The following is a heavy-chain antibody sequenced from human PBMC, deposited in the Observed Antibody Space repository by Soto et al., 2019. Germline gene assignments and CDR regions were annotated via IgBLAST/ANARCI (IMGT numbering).Heavy chain of an antibody. Sequence: PGGSLRLSCVVSGFSFSSVWMTWVRQAPGKGLECVANIKYDGSEEYYVDSVKGRFTISRDDSKNTLYLQMNSLKTEDTAVYYFYDSSGYYLRDGEYFQHWGQGTLVNVSS. V-gene: IGHV3-7*03. CDR1: GFSFSSVW. D-gene: IGHD3-22*01. CDR3: YDSSGYYLRDGEYFQH. CDR2: IKYDGSEE. J-gene: IGHJ1*01.